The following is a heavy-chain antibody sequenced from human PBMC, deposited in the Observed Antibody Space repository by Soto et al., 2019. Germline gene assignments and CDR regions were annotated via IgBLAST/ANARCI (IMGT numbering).Heavy chain of an antibody. V-gene: IGHV3-30*04. CDR3: VRAAGIAAAGSSQGVL. J-gene: IGHJ4*02. Sequence: GGSLRLSCEASGFSIRSNAIHWVRQAPGKGLEWVAVISFEGSYKYYADSVKGRFTVSRDNSKNTVSLQMDSLTGEDSALYYCVRAAGIAAAGSSQGVLWGQGTLVTVSS. CDR2: ISFEGSYK. CDR1: GFSIRSNA. D-gene: IGHD6-13*01.